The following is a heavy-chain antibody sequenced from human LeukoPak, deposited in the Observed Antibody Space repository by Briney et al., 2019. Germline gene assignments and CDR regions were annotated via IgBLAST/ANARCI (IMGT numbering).Heavy chain of an antibody. CDR2: IYSGGST. J-gene: IGHJ4*02. D-gene: IGHD3-22*01. Sequence: PGGSLRLSCAASGFTVSSNYMSWVRQAPGKGLEWVSVIYSGGSTYYADSLKSRFTISRDNSKNTLYLQMNSLRAEDTAVYYCAREATYYYDSSGYYGGVAGYFDYWGQGTLVTVSS. CDR3: AREATYYYDSSGYYGGVAGYFDY. CDR1: GFTVSSNY. V-gene: IGHV3-53*01.